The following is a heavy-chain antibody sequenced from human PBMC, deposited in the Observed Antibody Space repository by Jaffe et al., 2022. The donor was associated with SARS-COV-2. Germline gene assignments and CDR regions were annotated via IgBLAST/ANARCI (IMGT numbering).Heavy chain of an antibody. Sequence: QLQLQESGPGLVKPSETLSLTCTVSGGSISSSSYYWGWIRQPPGKGLEWIGSIYYSGSTYYNPSLKSRVTISVDTSKNQFSLKLSSVTAADTAVYYCARHAPVTIDNSWYLYYYYMDVWGKGTTVTVSS. CDR3: ARHAPVTIDNSWYLYYYYMDV. V-gene: IGHV4-39*01. CDR2: IYYSGST. D-gene: IGHD6-13*01. J-gene: IGHJ6*03. CDR1: GGSISSSSYY.